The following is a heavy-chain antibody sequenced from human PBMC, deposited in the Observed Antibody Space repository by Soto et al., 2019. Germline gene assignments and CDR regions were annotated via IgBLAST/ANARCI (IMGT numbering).Heavy chain of an antibody. D-gene: IGHD3-10*01. CDR2: INPNSGGT. CDR1: GYTFTGYY. CDR3: ARETRITMVWGVLSRAFDI. V-gene: IGHV1-2*04. J-gene: IGHJ3*02. Sequence: QVQLVQSGAEVKKPGASVKVSCKASGYTFTGYYMHWVRQAPGQGLEWMGWINPNSGGTNYAQKFQGWVTITRDTSISTAYVELGRLRSDDTAVYSCARETRITMVWGVLSRAFDIWGQGTMVTVSS.